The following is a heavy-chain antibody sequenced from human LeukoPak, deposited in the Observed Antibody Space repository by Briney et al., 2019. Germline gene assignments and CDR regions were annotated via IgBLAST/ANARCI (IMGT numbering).Heavy chain of an antibody. Sequence: SETLSLTCAVYGGSFSGYYWSWIRQPPGKGLEWIGEINHSGSTNYNPSLKSRVTISVDTSKNQFSLKLSSVTAADTAVCYCARGSPAGDINYWGQGTLVTVSS. CDR3: ARGSPAGDINY. CDR2: INHSGST. D-gene: IGHD7-27*01. CDR1: GGSFSGYY. V-gene: IGHV4-34*01. J-gene: IGHJ4*02.